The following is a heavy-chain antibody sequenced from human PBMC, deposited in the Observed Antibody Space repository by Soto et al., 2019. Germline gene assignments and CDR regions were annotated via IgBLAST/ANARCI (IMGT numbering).Heavy chain of an antibody. V-gene: IGHV4-30-2*01. Sequence: QLQLQESGSGLVKPSQTLSLTCAVSGGPISSGGYSWSWIRQPPGKGLEWIGYIYHSGSTYYNPSLTSRVTISVDRSKNQVSLKLSSVIAADTAVYYSSSGWYIDAGYYYGMDVWGQVPTVTVSS. CDR1: GGPISSGGYS. D-gene: IGHD6-19*01. J-gene: IGHJ6*02. CDR2: IYHSGST. CDR3: SSGWYIDAGYYYGMDV.